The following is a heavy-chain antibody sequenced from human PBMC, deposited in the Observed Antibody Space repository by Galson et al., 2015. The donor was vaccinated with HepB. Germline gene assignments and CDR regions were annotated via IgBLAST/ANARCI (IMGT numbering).Heavy chain of an antibody. D-gene: IGHD2-21*01. CDR1: GFTFSSYG. J-gene: IGHJ4*02. CDR3: ARSRDYCGGDCHHLDY. V-gene: IGHV3-33*01. CDR2: IWYDGSNK. Sequence: SLRLSCAASGFTFSSYGMHWVRQAPGKGLEWVAVIWYDGSNKYYADSVKGRFTISRDNSKNTLYLQMNSLRAEDTAVYYCARSRDYCGGDCHHLDYWGQGTLVTVSS.